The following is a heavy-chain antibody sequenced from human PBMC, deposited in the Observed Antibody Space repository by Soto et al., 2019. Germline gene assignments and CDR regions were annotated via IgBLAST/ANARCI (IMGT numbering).Heavy chain of an antibody. Sequence: QVQLQESGPGLVKPSQTLSLTCTVSGGSINSAGYYWSWLRQHPGQGLEWIGNIYYTGSTNYNPSLQSRVVMSIDTSKNHFSLNLTSVTAADTAVYYCARVQTIFGIITVFDYWGQGTLVTVSS. J-gene: IGHJ4*02. CDR3: ARVQTIFGIITVFDY. CDR2: IYYTGST. CDR1: GGSINSAGYY. D-gene: IGHD3-3*01. V-gene: IGHV4-31*03.